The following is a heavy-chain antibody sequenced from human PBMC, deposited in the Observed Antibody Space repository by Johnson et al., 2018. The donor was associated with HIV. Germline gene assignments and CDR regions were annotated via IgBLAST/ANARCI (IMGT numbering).Heavy chain of an antibody. D-gene: IGHD4-17*01. CDR1: GFTFSSYA. J-gene: IGHJ3*02. Sequence: VQLVESGGGLVKPGGSLRLSCAASGFTFSSYAMSWVRQAPGKGLEWVSAISGSGGSPYYADYVKGRFTISRDNAKNTLYLQMNSLRAEDTAVYYCARTPIRTSDTVAFDIWGQGTMVTVSS. CDR2: ISGSGGSP. CDR3: ARTPIRTSDTVAFDI. V-gene: IGHV3-23*04.